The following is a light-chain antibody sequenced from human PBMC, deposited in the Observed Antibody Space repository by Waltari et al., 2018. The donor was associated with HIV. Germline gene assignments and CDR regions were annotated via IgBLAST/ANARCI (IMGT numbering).Light chain of an antibody. J-gene: IGLJ3*02. V-gene: IGLV1-44*01. CDR1: RSNIGSNT. CDR3: TTWDDSLNVLV. CDR2: RNN. Sequence: QSVLTQPPSASGTPGQTVTISCSGSRSNIGSNTVNWYQHLPGTAPKLLISRNNVRPSGVPDRFFGFKSGTSASLAISGLQSQDEADYYCTTWDDSLNVLVFGGGTEVTVL.